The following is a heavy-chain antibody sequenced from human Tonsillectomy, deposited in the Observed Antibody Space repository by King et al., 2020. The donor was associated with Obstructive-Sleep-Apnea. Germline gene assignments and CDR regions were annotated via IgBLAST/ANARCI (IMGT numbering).Heavy chain of an antibody. V-gene: IGHV3-9*01. Sequence: VQLVESGGGLVQPGRSLRLSCAASGFTFDDYAMHWVRQAPGKGLEWVSGISWNSGSIGYADSVKGRFTISRDNAKNSLYLQMNSLRTEDTALYYCAKCGYSGYEYFDYWGQGTLVTVSS. CDR1: GFTFDDYA. CDR3: AKCGYSGYEYFDY. D-gene: IGHD5-12*01. CDR2: ISWNSGSI. J-gene: IGHJ4*02.